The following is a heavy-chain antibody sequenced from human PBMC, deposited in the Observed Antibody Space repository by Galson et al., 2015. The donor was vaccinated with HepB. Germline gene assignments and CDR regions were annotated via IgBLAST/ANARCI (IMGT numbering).Heavy chain of an antibody. CDR1: GFTFSSYS. Sequence: SLRLSCAASGFTFSSYSMNWVRQAPGKGLEWVSSISSSSSYIYYADSVKGRFTISRDNAKNSLYLQMNSLRAEDTAVYYCARGLTSLVGIAVSHDAFDIWGQGTMVTVSS. CDR3: ARGLTSLVGIAVSHDAFDI. CDR2: ISSSSSYI. V-gene: IGHV3-21*01. J-gene: IGHJ3*02. D-gene: IGHD6-19*01.